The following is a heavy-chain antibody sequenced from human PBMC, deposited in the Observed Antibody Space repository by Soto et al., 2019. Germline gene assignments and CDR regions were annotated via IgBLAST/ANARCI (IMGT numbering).Heavy chain of an antibody. V-gene: IGHV3-48*01. J-gene: IGHJ4*02. CDR2: ISSSSATI. CDR1: GFTFSSYG. D-gene: IGHD2-2*01. Sequence: GGSLRLSCAASGFTFSSYGMNWVRQAPGKGLEWVSYISSSSATIYYADSVKGRITISRDNAKNSLYLQMNSLRAEDAAVYYCAKDRSSTSCYAFDYWGQGTLVTVSS. CDR3: AKDRSSTSCYAFDY.